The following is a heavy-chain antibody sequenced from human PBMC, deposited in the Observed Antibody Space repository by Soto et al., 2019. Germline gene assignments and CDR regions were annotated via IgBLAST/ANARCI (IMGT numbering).Heavy chain of an antibody. CDR2: ISLGAST. J-gene: IGHJ4*02. CDR1: GFTFNTYG. V-gene: IGHV3-23*01. D-gene: IGHD5-12*01. Sequence: EVQLLESGGDLVQPGGSLRLSCAASGFTFNTYGMTWVRQAPGKGLEWVSTISLGASTYYADSVKGRFTMSRDNSMHTVFLQMNSLRVEETAVYYWAKLGGSGFDFHWGQGSLVTVSS. CDR3: AKLGGSGFDFH.